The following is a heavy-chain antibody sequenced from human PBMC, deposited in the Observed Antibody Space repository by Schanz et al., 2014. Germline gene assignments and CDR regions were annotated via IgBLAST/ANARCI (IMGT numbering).Heavy chain of an antibody. CDR2: IKRDGSEK. CDR1: GFNFSTYW. V-gene: IGHV3-7*01. D-gene: IGHD3-3*01. J-gene: IGHJ6*02. CDR3: TRDEDYDFWSGYCGMDV. Sequence: VQLVESGGGLVQPGGSLRLSCAASGFNFSTYWMSWVRQTPGKGLEWVANIKRDGSEKYYVDSVKGRFTISRDNAKNSLYLQMNSLRAEDTAVYYCTRDEDYDFWSGYCGMDVWGQGTTVTVSS.